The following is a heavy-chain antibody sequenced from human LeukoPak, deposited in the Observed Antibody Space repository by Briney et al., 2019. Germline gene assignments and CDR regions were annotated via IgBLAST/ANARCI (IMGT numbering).Heavy chain of an antibody. D-gene: IGHD1-26*01. V-gene: IGHV4-31*11. CDR2: TSYSEGT. CDR3: ATADWESFYFDS. CDR1: GGSFSGYY. J-gene: IGHJ4*02. Sequence: PSETLSLTCAVYGGSFSGYYWNWIRQHPGKGLEWIGFTSYSEGTYYNPSLMSRITISVDRSLNQFSLKMRDVTAADTAVYFCATADWESFYFDSWGQGALVAVSS.